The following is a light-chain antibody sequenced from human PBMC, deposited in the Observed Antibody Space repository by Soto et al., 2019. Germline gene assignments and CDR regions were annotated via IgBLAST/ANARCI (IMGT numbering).Light chain of an antibody. J-gene: IGKJ4*01. Sequence: DIQMTQSPSTLSASVGDRVTIGCRASQSISSWLAWYQKKPGKAPNLLIYKASILESGVPSRVSGSGSATEFTLTISSLQPEDFASYYCQQYETFPLTFGGGTKVEIK. CDR2: KAS. CDR3: QQYETFPLT. V-gene: IGKV1-5*03. CDR1: QSISSW.